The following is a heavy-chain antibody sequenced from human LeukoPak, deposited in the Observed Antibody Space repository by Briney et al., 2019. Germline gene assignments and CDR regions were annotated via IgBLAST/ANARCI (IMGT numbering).Heavy chain of an antibody. V-gene: IGHV4-59*08. D-gene: IGHD3-22*01. CDR2: IYYIGST. J-gene: IGHJ3*02. Sequence: SETLSLTCTVSGGSISSYYWSWIRQPPAKGLEWIGYIYYIGSTNYNPSLKSRVTISVDTSKNQFSLKLSSVTAADTAVYFCARGPYSYDSSGAFDIGGQGTMVTVSS. CDR1: GGSISSYY. CDR3: ARGPYSYDSSGAFDI.